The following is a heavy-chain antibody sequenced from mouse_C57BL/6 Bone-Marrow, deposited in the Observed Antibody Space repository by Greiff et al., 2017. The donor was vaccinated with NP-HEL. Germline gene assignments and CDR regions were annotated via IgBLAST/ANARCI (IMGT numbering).Heavy chain of an antibody. Sequence: QVQLQQPGAELVKPGASVKLSCTASGYTFTSYWMHWVKQRPGQGLEWIGMIHPNSGSTNYNEKFKSKATLTVDKSSSTADMHLSSLTSEDSAVYDCARTAILLSFSNCFDYWGKGTTLTVSS. D-gene: IGHD1-1*01. CDR3: ARTAILLSFSNCFDY. V-gene: IGHV1-64*01. J-gene: IGHJ2*01. CDR2: IHPNSGST. CDR1: GYTFTSYW.